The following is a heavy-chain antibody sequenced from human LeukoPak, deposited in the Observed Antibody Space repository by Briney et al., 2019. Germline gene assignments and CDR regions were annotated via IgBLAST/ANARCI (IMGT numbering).Heavy chain of an antibody. CDR3: ARRNLFDY. CDR2: IEQDGSDK. V-gene: IGHV3-7*01. Sequence: GGSLRLSCAASGFTFTSYWMNWVRQAPGKGLEWVAGIEQDGSDKYYVDSVKGRFTISRDNAKNSVYLQMNSLRADDTAVYYCARRNLFDYWGQGTLVTVSS. J-gene: IGHJ4*02. CDR1: GFTFTSYW.